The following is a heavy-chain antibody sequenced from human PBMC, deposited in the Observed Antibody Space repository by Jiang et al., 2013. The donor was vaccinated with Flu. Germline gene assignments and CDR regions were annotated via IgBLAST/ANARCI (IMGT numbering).Heavy chain of an antibody. CDR3: ARLALGYSSSPGHS. CDR1: GYKFTNYW. D-gene: IGHD6-6*01. CDR2: IYPDDSDT. V-gene: IGHV5-51*01. Sequence: ISCKGSGYKFTNYWIGWVRQMPGKGLEWMGIIYPDDSDTRYSPSFQGQVTISADKFTSAVYLQWNSLRASDTAMYYCARLALGYSSSPGHSWGQGTLVTVSS. J-gene: IGHJ4*02.